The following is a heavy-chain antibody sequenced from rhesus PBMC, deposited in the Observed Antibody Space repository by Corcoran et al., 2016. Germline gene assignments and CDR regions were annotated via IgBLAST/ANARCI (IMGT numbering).Heavy chain of an antibody. V-gene: IGHV4S11*01. CDR2: IYGGGSST. J-gene: IGHJ4*01. Sequence: QVQLQESGPGLVKPSETLSLTCAVSGGSISSSYWRWIRPAPGKGLEWIGYIYGGGSSTNYDPSLKNRVTLSVDTSKNQRSLKLSSVTAADTAVYYCASLTPNPQDYWGQGVLVTVSS. CDR3: ASLTPNPQDY. CDR1: GGSISSSY. D-gene: IGHD2-39*01.